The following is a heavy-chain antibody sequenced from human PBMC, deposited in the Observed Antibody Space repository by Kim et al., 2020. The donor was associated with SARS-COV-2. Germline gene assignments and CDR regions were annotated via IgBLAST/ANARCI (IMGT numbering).Heavy chain of an antibody. J-gene: IGHJ2*01. CDR2: IVGGGSS. D-gene: IGHD5-12*01. Sequence: GGSLRLSCAASGFGFGSYAMAWVRQAPGKGLECVAGIVGGGSSYYEDAAKGRFTISTDNSRNMVYLEVNSLRVDDTALYYCAKDKISGDGYWYFDAWGRGSMVTVSS. V-gene: IGHV3-23*01. CDR1: GFGFGSYA. CDR3: AKDKISGDGYWYFDA.